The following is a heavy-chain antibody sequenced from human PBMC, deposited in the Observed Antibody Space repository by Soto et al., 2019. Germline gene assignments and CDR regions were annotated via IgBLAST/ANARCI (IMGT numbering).Heavy chain of an antibody. D-gene: IGHD6-13*01. Sequence: GESLKISCKGSGYSFSTYSIGWVRQMPGKGLEWVGNIFSTDSYARYSPSFQGQVTISVDRSISTAYLQWSSLKASDTAMYYCTIWRSSNWFDYWGQGTQVTAPQ. CDR2: IFSTDSYA. CDR3: TIWRSSNWFDY. CDR1: GYSFSTYS. V-gene: IGHV5-51*01. J-gene: IGHJ4*02.